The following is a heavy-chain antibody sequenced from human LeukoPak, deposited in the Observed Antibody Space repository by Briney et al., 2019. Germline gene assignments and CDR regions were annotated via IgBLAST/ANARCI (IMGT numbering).Heavy chain of an antibody. J-gene: IGHJ4*02. CDR3: AREAESSPVGY. CDR1: GGSISSGDYY. Sequence: PSETLSLTCTVSGGSISSGDYYWSWIRQPPGKGLEWIGYIYYSGSTYYNPSLKSRVTISVDTSKNQFSLKLSSVTAADTAVYYCAREAESSPVGYWGQGTLVTVSS. V-gene: IGHV4-30-4*01. CDR2: IYYSGST.